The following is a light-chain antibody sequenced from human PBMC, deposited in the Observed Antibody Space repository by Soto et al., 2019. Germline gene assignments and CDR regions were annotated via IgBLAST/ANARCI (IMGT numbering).Light chain of an antibody. J-gene: IGKJ3*01. V-gene: IGKV3-11*01. CDR3: QPRHN. CDR1: QTVNPD. Sequence: DIVLTQSPATLSLSPGERATLSCRASQTVNPDFAWYQQKPGQAPRLLIYDASNRATGIPARFSGSGSGTDFTLPINSLQPEDFAVYYWQPRHNFGPGTKVEFK. CDR2: DAS.